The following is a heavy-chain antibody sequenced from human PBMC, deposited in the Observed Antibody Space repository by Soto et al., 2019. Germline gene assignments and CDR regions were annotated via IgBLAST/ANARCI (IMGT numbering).Heavy chain of an antibody. CDR3: ARTLPPYYYGSGSDYGKDNWLDP. Sequence: SEPLSLTCTVSGGSISSYYWSWIRQPPGKGLEWIGYIYYSGSTNYNPSLKSRVTISVDTSKNQFSLKLSSVTAADTAVYYCARTLPPYYYGSGSDYGKDNWLDPRGQGNVVRVS. CDR2: IYYSGST. V-gene: IGHV4-59*01. D-gene: IGHD3-10*01. J-gene: IGHJ5*02. CDR1: GGSISSYY.